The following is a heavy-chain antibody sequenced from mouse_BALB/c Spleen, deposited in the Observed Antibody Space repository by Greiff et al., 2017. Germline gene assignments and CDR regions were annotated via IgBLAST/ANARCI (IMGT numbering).Heavy chain of an antibody. V-gene: IGHV5-17*02. CDR3: ARNGNPYYAMDY. J-gene: IGHJ4*01. CDR1: GFTFSSFG. Sequence: EVKLVESGGGLVQPGGSRKLSCAASGFTFSSFGMHWVRQAPEKGLEWVAYISSGSSTIYYADTVKGRFTISRDNPKNTLFLQMTSLRSEDTAMYYCARNGNPYYAMDYWGQGTSVTVSS. D-gene: IGHD2-1*01. CDR2: ISSGSSTI.